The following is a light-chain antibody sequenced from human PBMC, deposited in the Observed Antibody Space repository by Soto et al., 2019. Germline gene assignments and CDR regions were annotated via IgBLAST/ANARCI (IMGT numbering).Light chain of an antibody. CDR1: QDISNY. V-gene: IGKV1-33*01. CDR2: DAS. J-gene: IGKJ1*01. Sequence: DIHMTQSPSSLSASVGDIVTITCQASQDISNYLNWYQQKPGKAPKLLIYDASNLETGVPSRFSGSGSGTDFTFTISSLQPEDIATYYCQQYDNLPRTFGQGTKVDIK. CDR3: QQYDNLPRT.